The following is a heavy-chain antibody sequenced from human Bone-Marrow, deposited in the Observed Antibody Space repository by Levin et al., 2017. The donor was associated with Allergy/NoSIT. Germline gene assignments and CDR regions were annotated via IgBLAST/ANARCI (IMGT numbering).Heavy chain of an antibody. CDR2: TIPIYGTV. Sequence: SVKVSCKASGGTFSNFAFTWVRQAPGLGLEWMGGTIPIYGTVNYAEKFQGRVTITADESTRTAYMELRSLRSEDTAVYYCARGRLARYFYYMDVWGKGTTVTVSS. V-gene: IGHV1-69*13. D-gene: IGHD3-9*01. J-gene: IGHJ6*03. CDR3: ARGRLARYFYYMDV. CDR1: GGTFSNFA.